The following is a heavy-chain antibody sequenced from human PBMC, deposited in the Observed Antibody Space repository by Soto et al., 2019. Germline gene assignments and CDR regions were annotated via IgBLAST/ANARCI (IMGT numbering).Heavy chain of an antibody. CDR3: AKDGGSIAARGRARYGMDV. CDR1: GFTFDDYA. CDR2: ISWDGGST. V-gene: IGHV3-43D*04. J-gene: IGHJ6*02. D-gene: IGHD6-6*01. Sequence: GGSLRLSCAASGFTFDDYAMHWVRQSPGKGLEWVSLISWDGGSTYYADSVKGRFTISRDNSKNSLYLQMNSLRAEDTALYYCAKDGGSIAARGRARYGMDVWGQGTTVTVSS.